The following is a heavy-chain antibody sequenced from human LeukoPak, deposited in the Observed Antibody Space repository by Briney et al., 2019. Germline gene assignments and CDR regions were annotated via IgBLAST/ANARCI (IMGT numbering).Heavy chain of an antibody. CDR2: IQYDGTNK. CDR3: ARSLTMVRAYDY. J-gene: IGHJ4*02. Sequence: GGSLRLSCAASGFTFSTYGMHWVRQAPGKGLEWVTFIQYDGTNKYYADSVKGRFTISRDNSKNTVFLHMSSLRTEDTAVYYCARSLTMVRAYDYWGQGTLVTVSS. CDR1: GFTFSTYG. V-gene: IGHV3-30*02. D-gene: IGHD3-10*01.